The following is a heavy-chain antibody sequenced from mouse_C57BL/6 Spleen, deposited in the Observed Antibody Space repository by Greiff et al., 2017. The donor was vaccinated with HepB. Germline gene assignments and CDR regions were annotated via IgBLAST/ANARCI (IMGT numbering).Heavy chain of an antibody. D-gene: IGHD3-2*02. Sequence: QVQLQQSGPELVKPGASVKISCKASGYAFSSSWMNWVKQRPGKGLEWIGRIYPGDGDTNYNGKFKGKATLTAGKSSSTAYMQLSSLTSEDSAVYFCAGTAQATLLAYWGQGTLVTVSA. V-gene: IGHV1-82*01. CDR2: IYPGDGDT. CDR1: GYAFSSSW. J-gene: IGHJ3*01. CDR3: AGTAQATLLAY.